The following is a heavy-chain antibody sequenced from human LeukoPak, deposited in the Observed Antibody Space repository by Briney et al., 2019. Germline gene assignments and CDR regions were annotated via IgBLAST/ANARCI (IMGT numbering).Heavy chain of an antibody. D-gene: IGHD6-13*01. CDR2: ISAYNGNT. J-gene: IGHJ4*02. CDR3: ASADHIAAAGTTYSY. Sequence: ASVKVSCKASGYTFTGYGISWVRQAPGQGLEWMGWISAYNGNTNYAQKLQGRVTMTTDTSTSTAYMELRSLRSDDTAAYYCASADHIAAAGTTYSYWGQGTLVTVSS. V-gene: IGHV1-18*01. CDR1: GYTFTGYG.